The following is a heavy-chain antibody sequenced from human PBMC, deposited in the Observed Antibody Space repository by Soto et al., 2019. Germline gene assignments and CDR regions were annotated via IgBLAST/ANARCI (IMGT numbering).Heavy chain of an antibody. J-gene: IGHJ4*02. CDR1: GFTFSSYA. D-gene: IGHD3-16*02. CDR3: AKSRVFIGAIVTLLDS. V-gene: IGHV3-23*01. Sequence: EVQLLESGGGLVQPGGSLTLSCATSGFTFSSYAMVWVRQAAEKGLEWVASISNNGDTAYYADSVKGRFTISRGNSENTLYVQMNGLRADDTALYCCAKSRVFIGAIVTLLDSWGQGTQVTVSS. CDR2: ISNNGDTA.